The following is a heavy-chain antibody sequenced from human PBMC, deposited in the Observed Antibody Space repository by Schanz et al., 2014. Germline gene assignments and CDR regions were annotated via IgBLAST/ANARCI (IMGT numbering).Heavy chain of an antibody. D-gene: IGHD4-17*01. J-gene: IGHJ3*02. V-gene: IGHV4-31*03. CDR3: ARDRGHGDLPGDI. CDR1: GDSISSGGYY. Sequence: QVQLQESGPGLVKPSQTLSLTCTVSGDSISSGGYYWSRIRQHPGKGLEWIGYISSSGVTYYNPSLKSRVTISLHTSKNQFSLKLSSVAAADTAVYYCARDRGHGDLPGDIWGQGTMVTVSS. CDR2: ISSSGVT.